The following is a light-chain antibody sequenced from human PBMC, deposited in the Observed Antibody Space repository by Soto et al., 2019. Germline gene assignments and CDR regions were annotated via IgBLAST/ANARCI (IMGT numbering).Light chain of an antibody. CDR1: QGISSY. J-gene: IGKJ2*01. V-gene: IGKV1-9*01. CDR3: QQLNSYSYT. CDR2: AAS. Sequence: DLPLTQSPSFLSASVGDRVTITCRASQGISSYLAWYQQKPGKAPKLLIYAASTLQSGVPSRFSGSGSGTEFTLTISSLQPEDFATYYCQQLNSYSYTFGQGTKLEIK.